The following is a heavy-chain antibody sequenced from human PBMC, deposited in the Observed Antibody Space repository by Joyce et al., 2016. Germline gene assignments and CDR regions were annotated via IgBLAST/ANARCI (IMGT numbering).Heavy chain of an antibody. CDR2: IKQDGSVE. Sequence: EVQLVESGGGLVQPGGSLRLSCGASGFTFSSYWMGWVRQAPGKGLEWVANIKQDGSVEYYVDSVKGRFTISRDNAKNSLYLQMNSLRAEDTAVYYCATVRDYYGSGSQPLDYWGQGTLVTVSS. D-gene: IGHD3-10*01. V-gene: IGHV3-7*01. CDR3: ATVRDYYGSGSQPLDY. CDR1: GFTFSSYW. J-gene: IGHJ4*02.